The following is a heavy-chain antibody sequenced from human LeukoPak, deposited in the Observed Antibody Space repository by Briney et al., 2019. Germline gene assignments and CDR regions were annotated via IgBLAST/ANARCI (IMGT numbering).Heavy chain of an antibody. D-gene: IGHD2-15*01. CDR3: AGFDCSGGNCYSGGFDY. V-gene: IGHV1-8*01. CDR2: MNPNSGNT. J-gene: IGHJ4*02. CDR1: GYTFTSYD. Sequence: ASVKVSCKASGYTFTSYDINWVRQATGQGLEWMGWMNPNSGNTGYAQKFQGRVTMTRNTSISTAYMELSSLRSEDTAVYYCAGFDCSGGNCYSGGFDYWGQGTLVTVSS.